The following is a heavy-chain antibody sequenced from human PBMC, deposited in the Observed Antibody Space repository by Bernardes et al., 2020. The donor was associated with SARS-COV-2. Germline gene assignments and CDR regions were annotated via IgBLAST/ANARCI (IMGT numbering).Heavy chain of an antibody. V-gene: IGHV3-53*01. Sequence: GGSLRLSREASKFTVSNNYMSWVRQAPGKGLEWVSLLYSGGTTYYADSVKGRFTVSRDNSKNTLFLQMSDLRAEDTAIYYCATAPHYYYGLDVWGQGTAVTVSS. J-gene: IGHJ6*02. CDR3: ATAPHYYYGLDV. CDR2: LYSGGTT. CDR1: KFTVSNNY.